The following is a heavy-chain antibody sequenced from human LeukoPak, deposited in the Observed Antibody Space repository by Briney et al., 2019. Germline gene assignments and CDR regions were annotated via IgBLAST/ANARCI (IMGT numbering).Heavy chain of an antibody. CDR1: GYTFTGYY. CDR2: INPNSGGT. CDR3: ARPRALWHDILGRGEDYFDY. V-gene: IGHV1-2*02. J-gene: IGHJ4*02. Sequence: ASVKVSCKASGYTFTGYYMHWVRQAPGQGLEWMGWINPNSGGTNYAQKFQGRVTMTRDTSISTAYMELSRLRSDDTAVYYCARPRALWHDILGRGEDYFDYWGQGTLVTVSS. D-gene: IGHD3-9*01.